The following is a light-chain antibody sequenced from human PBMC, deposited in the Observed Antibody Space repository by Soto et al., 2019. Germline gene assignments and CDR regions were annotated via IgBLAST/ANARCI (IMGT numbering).Light chain of an antibody. CDR2: GAS. V-gene: IGKV3-15*01. Sequence: EMVMTQSPATLSVSPGERVTLSCRASQSVSSNLAWYQQKPGQAPRLLIYGASTRATGVPARFSGSGSGTEFTLTISSLQSEDFAIYYCQQYNRWPQTFGQGTTVDIK. CDR1: QSVSSN. J-gene: IGKJ1*01. CDR3: QQYNRWPQT.